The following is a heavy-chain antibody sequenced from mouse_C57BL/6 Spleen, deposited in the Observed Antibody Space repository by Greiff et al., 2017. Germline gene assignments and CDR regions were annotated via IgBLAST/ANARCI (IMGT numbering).Heavy chain of an antibody. CDR2: IHPNSGST. CDR1: GYTFTSYW. CDR3: ARSDYSNYWFAY. Sequence: VQLQQPGAELVKPGASVKLSCKASGYTFTSYWMHWVKQRPGQGLEWIGMIHPNSGSTNYNEKFKSKATLTVDKSSSTAYMQLSSLTSEDSAVYYCARSDYSNYWFAYWGQGTLVTVSA. V-gene: IGHV1-64*01. J-gene: IGHJ3*01. D-gene: IGHD2-5*01.